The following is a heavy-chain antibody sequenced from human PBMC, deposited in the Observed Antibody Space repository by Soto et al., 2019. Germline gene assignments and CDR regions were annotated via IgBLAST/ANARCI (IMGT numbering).Heavy chain of an antibody. CDR1: GFTFSSYW. CDR2: VDSDGNTT. CDR3: VRDDVGVGIDY. V-gene: IGHV3-74*03. Sequence: EVQLVESGGGLVQPGGSLRLSCAASGFTFSSYWMHWVRQVPGKGLVWVSHVDSDGNTTTYADSVKGRFTISRDNAKKTVYLQMNSLRAEDTDVYYCVRDDVGVGIDYWGLGTLVTVSS. D-gene: IGHD1-26*01. J-gene: IGHJ4*02.